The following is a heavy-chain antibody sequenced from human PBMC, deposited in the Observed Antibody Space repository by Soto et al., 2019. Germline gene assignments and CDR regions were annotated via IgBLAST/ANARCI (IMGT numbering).Heavy chain of an antibody. Sequence: SETLSLTCAVYGGSFSGYYWSWIRQPPGKGLEWIGEINHSGSTNYNPSLKSRVTISVDTSKNQFSLKLSSVTAADTAVYYCASSRLLYGGLRNFDYWGQGTLVTVSS. CDR3: ASSRLLYGGLRNFDY. CDR1: GGSFSGYY. D-gene: IGHD5-12*01. J-gene: IGHJ4*02. V-gene: IGHV4-34*01. CDR2: INHSGST.